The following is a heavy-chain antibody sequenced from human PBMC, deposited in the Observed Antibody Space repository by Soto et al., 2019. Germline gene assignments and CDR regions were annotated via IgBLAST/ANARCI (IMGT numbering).Heavy chain of an antibody. CDR1: GGSVSGYY. V-gene: IGHV4-59*08. CDR2: IHYSGST. CDR3: ARHYNSGSYPLHC. Sequence: QVQLQESGPGLVKPSETLSLTCTVSGGSVSGYYWGWIRQPPGRGLEYIGHIHYSGSTNYNPSLNTPLTISVDASSYHFSLHLNSVTAADTAVYFCARHYNSGSYPLHCWGQGTLVTVSS. D-gene: IGHD3-10*01. J-gene: IGHJ4*02.